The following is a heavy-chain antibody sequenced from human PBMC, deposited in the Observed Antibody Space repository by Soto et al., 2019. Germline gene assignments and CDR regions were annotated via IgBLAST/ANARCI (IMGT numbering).Heavy chain of an antibody. CDR1: GYTFTGYY. V-gene: IGHV1-2*04. J-gene: IGHJ6*02. CDR3: ARSTRSGLYYYGMDV. Sequence: ASVKVSCKASGYTFTGYYMHWVRQAPGQGLEWMGWINPNSGGTNYAQKFQGWVTMTRDTSISTAYMELSRLRSDDTAVYYCARSTRSGLYYYGMDVWGQGTTVTVSS. D-gene: IGHD6-19*01. CDR2: INPNSGGT.